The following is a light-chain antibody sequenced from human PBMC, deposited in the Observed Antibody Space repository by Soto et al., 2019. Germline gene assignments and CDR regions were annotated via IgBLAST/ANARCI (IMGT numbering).Light chain of an antibody. CDR2: DAS. CDR3: QQYNSYSGT. CDR1: QSISSW. V-gene: IGKV1-5*01. J-gene: IGKJ1*01. Sequence: DIQMTQSPSTLSASVGDRVTITCRASQSISSWLAWYPQKPGKAPKLLIYDASSLESGVPSRFSGSGSGTEFTLTISSLQPDDFATYYCQQYNSYSGTFGQGTKV.